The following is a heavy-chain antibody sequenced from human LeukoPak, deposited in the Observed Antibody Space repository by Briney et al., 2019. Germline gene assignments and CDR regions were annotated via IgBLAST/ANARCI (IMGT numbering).Heavy chain of an antibody. J-gene: IGHJ4*02. CDR2: ISAYNGNI. D-gene: IGHD3-3*01. Sequence: ASVKVSCKASGYTFISYGITWVRQAPGQGLEWLGWISAYNGNIDYAQKLQGRVTLTTDTSTSTAYMEVRSLRSDDTAVYYCASISGYYPSYYFDYWGQGTLVTVSS. CDR1: GYTFISYG. CDR3: ASISGYYPSYYFDY. V-gene: IGHV1-18*01.